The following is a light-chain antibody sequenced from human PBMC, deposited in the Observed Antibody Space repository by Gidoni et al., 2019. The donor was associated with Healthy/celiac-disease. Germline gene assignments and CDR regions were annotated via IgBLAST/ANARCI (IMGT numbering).Light chain of an antibody. V-gene: IGKV3-11*01. CDR3: QQRSNLPXT. CDR2: DAS. Sequence: EFVLTKSQAPLSLSPGERATLSCRPRQSVNSYLAWYPQKTGQPPRLLIYDASNGATGIPAWFGGSGCGTYFTLTISSLEPEVFAVYYCQQRSNLPXTFGQGTKLEIK. J-gene: IGKJ2*01. CDR1: QSVNSY.